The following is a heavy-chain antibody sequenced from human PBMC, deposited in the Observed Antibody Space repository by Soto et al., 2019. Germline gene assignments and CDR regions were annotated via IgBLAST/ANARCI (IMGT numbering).Heavy chain of an antibody. CDR3: AKDGASGSYPPYYYFGMDV. V-gene: IGHV3-23*01. Sequence: EVQLLESGGGLVQPGGSLRLSCAPSGFTFSNSAMTWVRQAPGKGLEWVSTISGSGGSTYYADSVKGRFSISRDNSKNTLSLQMNSLRADDTAVYYCAKDGASGSYPPYYYFGMDVWGQGTTVTVSS. CDR2: ISGSGGST. CDR1: GFTFSNSA. J-gene: IGHJ6*02. D-gene: IGHD1-26*01.